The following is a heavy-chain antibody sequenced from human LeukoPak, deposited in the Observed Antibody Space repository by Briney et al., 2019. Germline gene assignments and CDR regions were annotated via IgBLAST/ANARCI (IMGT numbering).Heavy chain of an antibody. CDR3: ARDAYYYDSSGPQTHAFDI. D-gene: IGHD3-22*01. CDR1: GFTVSSNY. J-gene: IGHJ3*02. CDR2: IYSGGST. Sequence: GGSLRLSCAASGFTVSSNYMSWVRQAPGKGLEWVSVIYSGGSTYYADSVKGRFTISRDNSKNTRYLQMNSLRAEDTAVYYCARDAYYYDSSGPQTHAFDIWGQGTMVTVSS. V-gene: IGHV3-53*01.